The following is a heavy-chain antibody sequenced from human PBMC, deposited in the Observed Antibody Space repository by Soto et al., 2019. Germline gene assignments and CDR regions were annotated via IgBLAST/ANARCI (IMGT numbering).Heavy chain of an antibody. V-gene: IGHV4-39*01. CDR3: ARQPTCSGGSCYPGVWFDP. CDR1: GGSISSSSVY. D-gene: IGHD2-15*01. Sequence: SPETLSRTCTVSGGSISSSSVYWGWIRQPPGKRLEWIGSIYYSGSTYYNPSLKSRVTISVDTSKNQFSLKLSSVTAADTAVYYCARQPTCSGGSCYPGVWFDPWGQGTLVTVSS. CDR2: IYYSGST. J-gene: IGHJ5*02.